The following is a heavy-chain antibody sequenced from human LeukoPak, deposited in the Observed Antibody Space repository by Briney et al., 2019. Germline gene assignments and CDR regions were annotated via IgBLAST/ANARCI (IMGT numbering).Heavy chain of an antibody. CDR3: ARGMAARRFYYYYYYMDV. J-gene: IGHJ6*03. CDR1: GYTFTSYD. CDR2: MNPNSGNT. D-gene: IGHD6-6*01. V-gene: IGHV1-8*01. Sequence: ASVKVSCKASGYTFTSYDINWVRQATGQGLEWMGWMNPNSGNTGYAQKFQGRVTMTRNTSISTAYMELSSLRSEDTAVYYCARGMAARRFYYYYYYMDVWGKGTTVTVSS.